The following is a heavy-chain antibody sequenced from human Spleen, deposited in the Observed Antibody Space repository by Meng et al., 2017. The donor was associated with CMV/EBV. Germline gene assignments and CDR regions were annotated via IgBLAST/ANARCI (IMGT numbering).Heavy chain of an antibody. Sequence: ASVKVSCKASGYTFPTYDIYWVRQAPGQGLEWMGWVNPNNGDTAYTQKFQGRVSMTRDTSITTAYMELSSLRSEDTAVYYCARGGGSRAYWGQGTLVTVSS. J-gene: IGHJ4*02. D-gene: IGHD3-16*01. CDR3: ARGGGSRAY. CDR1: GYTFPTYD. V-gene: IGHV1-8*01. CDR2: VNPNNGDT.